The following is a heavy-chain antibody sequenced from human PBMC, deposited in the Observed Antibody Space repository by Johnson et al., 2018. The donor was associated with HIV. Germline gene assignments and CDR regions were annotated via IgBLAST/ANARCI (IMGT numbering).Heavy chain of an antibody. V-gene: IGHV3-30*18. D-gene: IGHD3-10*01. CDR2: ISFDGSNK. J-gene: IGHJ3*01. CDR1: GFTFSNYP. CDR3: AKTRMGGILDACDL. Sequence: QMQLVESGGGVVRPGRSLRLSCAASGFTFSNYPMHWVRQAPGKGLEWVAVISFDGSNKYYADSVKGRFTLSRDNSKNTLDLQMNSLTIEDTAVFYCAKTRMGGILDACDLWGQGTMVIVS.